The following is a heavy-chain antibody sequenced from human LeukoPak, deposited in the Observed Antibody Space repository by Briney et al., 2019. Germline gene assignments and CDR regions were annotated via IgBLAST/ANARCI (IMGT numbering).Heavy chain of an antibody. D-gene: IGHD3-10*01. Sequence: SVKVSCKASGGTFSSCAISWVRQAPGQGLEWMGGIIPIFGTTNYAQKFLGRVTITADESTSTAYMELSSLRSEDTAVYYCARGSGGYYNGNNWFDPWGQGTLVTVSS. CDR1: GGTFSSCA. V-gene: IGHV1-69*13. CDR3: ARGSGGYYNGNNWFDP. J-gene: IGHJ5*02. CDR2: IIPIFGTT.